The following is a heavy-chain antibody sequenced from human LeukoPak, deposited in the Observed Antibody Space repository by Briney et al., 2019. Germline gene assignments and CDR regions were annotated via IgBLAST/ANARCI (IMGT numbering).Heavy chain of an antibody. D-gene: IGHD2-15*01. V-gene: IGHV3-7*03. J-gene: IGHJ4*02. CDR3: AKSLEVVAAPSFDY. CDR2: IRQEGSKK. Sequence: QSGGSLRLSCAASGFIFSNYWMNWLRQAPGKGLEWVANIRQEGSKKNYVDSVEGRFTISRDNSKNTLYLQMNSLRAEDTAVYYCAKSLEVVAAPSFDYWGQGTLVTVSS. CDR1: GFIFSNYW.